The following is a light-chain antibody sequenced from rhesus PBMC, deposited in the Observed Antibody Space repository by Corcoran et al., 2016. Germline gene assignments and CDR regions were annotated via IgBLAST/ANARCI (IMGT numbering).Light chain of an antibody. V-gene: IGKV1-22*01. Sequence: DIQMTQSPSSLSASVGDTVTISCRASQRVMNWLAWYQQQPGKAPKLLIYRASQLQSGVPSRFSGGGSGTDFTLTISSLQSEDFATYFCQQYIRGPLTFGGGTKVDLK. CDR3: QQYIRGPLT. J-gene: IGKJ4*01. CDR2: RAS. CDR1: QRVMNW.